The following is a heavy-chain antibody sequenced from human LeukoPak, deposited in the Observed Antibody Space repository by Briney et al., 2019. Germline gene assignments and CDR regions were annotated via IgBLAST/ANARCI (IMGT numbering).Heavy chain of an antibody. D-gene: IGHD2-2*03. J-gene: IGHJ4*02. CDR1: GYTFTSYG. CDR3: ATGYCSSTNCRIDY. Sequence: ASVKVSCKASGYTFTSYGISWVRQAPGQGLEWMGWIRVYDGDTNYAQKLQGRVTMTTDTSTSTAYMELRSLRSDDTAVYYCATGYCSSTNCRIDYWGQGTLVSVSS. CDR2: IRVYDGDT. V-gene: IGHV1-18*01.